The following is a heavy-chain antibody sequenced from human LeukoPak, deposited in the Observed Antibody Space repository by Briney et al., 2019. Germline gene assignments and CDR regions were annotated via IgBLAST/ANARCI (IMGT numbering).Heavy chain of an antibody. CDR1: GFTFSSYS. Sequence: GGSLRLSCAASGFTFSSYSMNWVRQAPGKGLEWVSSISSSSSYIYYADSVKGRFTISRDNAKNSLYLQMNSLRAEDTAVYYCAREGSDYGDYGDAFDIWGQGTMVTVSS. CDR2: ISSSSSYI. D-gene: IGHD4-17*01. CDR3: AREGSDYGDYGDAFDI. J-gene: IGHJ3*02. V-gene: IGHV3-21*01.